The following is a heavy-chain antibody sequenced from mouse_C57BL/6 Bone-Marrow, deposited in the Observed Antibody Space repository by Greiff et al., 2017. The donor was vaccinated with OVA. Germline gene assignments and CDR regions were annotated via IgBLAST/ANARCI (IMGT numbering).Heavy chain of an antibody. CDR3: ARKVYSTSLFAY. V-gene: IGHV1-18*01. Sequence: EVQLQQSGPELVKPGASVKIPCKASGYTFTDYNMDWVKQSHGKSLEWIGDINPNNGGTIYNQKFKGKATLTVDKSSSTAYMALRSLTSEDTAVYYCARKVYSTSLFAYWGQGTLVTVSA. CDR1: GYTFTDYN. J-gene: IGHJ3*01. D-gene: IGHD2-5*01. CDR2: INPNNGGT.